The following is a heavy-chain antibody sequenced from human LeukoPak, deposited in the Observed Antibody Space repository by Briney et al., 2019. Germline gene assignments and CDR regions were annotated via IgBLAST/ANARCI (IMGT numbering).Heavy chain of an antibody. J-gene: IGHJ4*02. CDR1: GFIFSNYA. D-gene: IGHD1-26*01. CDR2: IVGSGDST. CDR3: AKGRGSANSGSNY. V-gene: IGHV3-23*01. Sequence: GGSLRLSCAASGFIFSNYAMSWVRQAPGKGLEWVSVIVGSGDSTYYADSVKGRFTISRDNSKNTLYLQMNSLSAEDTAVYYWAKGRGSANSGSNYWGQGTQVTVSS.